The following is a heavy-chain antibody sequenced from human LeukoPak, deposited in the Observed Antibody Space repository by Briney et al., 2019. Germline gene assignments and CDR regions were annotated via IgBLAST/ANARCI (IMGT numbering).Heavy chain of an antibody. J-gene: IGHJ4*02. D-gene: IGHD2-8*02. CDR1: GFTFSNCA. CDR3: AKDPYPWWASRDYFDC. CDR2: ITGSGGST. V-gene: IGHV3-23*01. Sequence: GGSLRLSCAASGFTFSNCAMSWVRQAPGKGLECVSPITGSGGSTFYADSVKGRFTISRDNSKNTLYLQMNSLRVEDTDVDYCAKDPYPWWASRDYFDCWGQGTPVTVSS.